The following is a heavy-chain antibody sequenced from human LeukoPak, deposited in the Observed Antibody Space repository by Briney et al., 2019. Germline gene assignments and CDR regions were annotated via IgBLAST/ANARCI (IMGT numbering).Heavy chain of an antibody. J-gene: IGHJ4*02. CDR3: ARVRQKWFGELLASYFDY. D-gene: IGHD3-10*01. Sequence: YSGSTYYNPSLKSRVTISVDTSKNQFSLKLSSVTAADTAVYYCARVRQKWFGELLASYFDYWGQGTLVTVSS. CDR2: YSGST. V-gene: IGHV4-30-4*01.